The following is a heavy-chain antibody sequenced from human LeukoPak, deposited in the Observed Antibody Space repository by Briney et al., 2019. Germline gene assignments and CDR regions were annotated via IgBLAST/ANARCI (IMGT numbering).Heavy chain of an antibody. Sequence: PSETLSLTCTVSGGFISSSSYYWGWIRQPPGKGLEWIGSIYYSGSTYYNPSLKSRVTISVDTSKNQFSLKLSSVTAADTAAYYCARRGDYSNYQALDYWGQGTLVTVSS. CDR3: ARRGDYSNYQALDY. D-gene: IGHD4-11*01. V-gene: IGHV4-39*01. CDR2: IYYSGST. J-gene: IGHJ4*02. CDR1: GGFISSSSYY.